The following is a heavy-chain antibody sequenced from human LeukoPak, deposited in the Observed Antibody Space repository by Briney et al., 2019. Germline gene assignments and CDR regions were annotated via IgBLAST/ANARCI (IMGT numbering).Heavy chain of an antibody. CDR1: GGSIGIYY. V-gene: IGHV4-59*12. CDR2: VYHTGTT. CDR3: AREYTLYRSGWFLDY. Sequence: SETLSLTCTVSGGSIGIYYWSWVRQPPGKGLEWVGYVYHTGTTSYNPSLKSRVTISVDTSKNHFSVTLNSVTAADTAVYYCAREYTLYRSGWFLDYWGQGTVVTVSS. J-gene: IGHJ4*02. D-gene: IGHD6-19*01.